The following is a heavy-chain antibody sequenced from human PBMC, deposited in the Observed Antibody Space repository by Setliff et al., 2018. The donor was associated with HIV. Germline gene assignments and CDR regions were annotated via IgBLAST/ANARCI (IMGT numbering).Heavy chain of an antibody. V-gene: IGHV4-39*01. Sequence: LSLTCTVSGGSITSGTYYWNWIRQPPGKGLEWIGSIYYSGSTYYNPSLKSRVTIPVDTSKNQFSLKLNSVTAADTAMYYCARHPPYCSGGSCYRGRSYYFDYWGQGTLVTVSS. D-gene: IGHD2-15*01. CDR1: GGSITSGTYY. J-gene: IGHJ4*02. CDR2: IYYSGST. CDR3: ARHPPYCSGGSCYRGRSYYFDY.